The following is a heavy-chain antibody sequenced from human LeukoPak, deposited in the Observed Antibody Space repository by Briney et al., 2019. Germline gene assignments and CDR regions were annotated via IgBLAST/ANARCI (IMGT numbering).Heavy chain of an antibody. CDR1: VYTFIHYY. V-gene: IGHV1-2*02. CDR2: INPNSGGT. D-gene: IGHD3-16*01. J-gene: IGHJ4*02. Sequence: ASVTVSCTASVYTFIHYYMHWVRQAPGQGLEWMGWINPNSGGTKYVQKFQGRVTMNRDTSIRTEYMEMSGLRDEDTAVYYCASGSLASYFDHWGQGTLVTVSS. CDR3: ASGSLASYFDH.